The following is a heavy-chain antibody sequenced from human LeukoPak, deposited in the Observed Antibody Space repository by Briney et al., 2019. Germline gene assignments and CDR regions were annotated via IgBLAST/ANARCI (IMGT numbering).Heavy chain of an antibody. Sequence: GGSLRLSCAASGFTFSSYAMSWVRQAPGKGLEWVSAISGSGGSTYYADSVKGRFTISRDNSKNTLYLQMNSLRAEDTAVYYCAKDQDYYDSSGYGFDYWGQGTLVTVSS. CDR3: AKDQDYYDSSGYGFDY. V-gene: IGHV3-23*01. D-gene: IGHD3-22*01. CDR1: GFTFSSYA. CDR2: ISGSGGST. J-gene: IGHJ4*02.